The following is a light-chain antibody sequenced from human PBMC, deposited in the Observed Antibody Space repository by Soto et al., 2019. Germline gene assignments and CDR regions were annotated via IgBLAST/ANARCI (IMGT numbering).Light chain of an antibody. V-gene: IGLV2-11*01. CDR3: CSYAGNYTFV. J-gene: IGLJ2*01. CDR1: SSDVGGYNY. Sequence: QSALTQPHSVSGSPGQSVTISCTGTSSDVGGYNYVSWYQQHPGKAPKLMIYAVSKRPSGVPDRFSGSKSGNTASLTISGLQAEDEADYYCCSYAGNYTFVFGGGTKLTVL. CDR2: AVS.